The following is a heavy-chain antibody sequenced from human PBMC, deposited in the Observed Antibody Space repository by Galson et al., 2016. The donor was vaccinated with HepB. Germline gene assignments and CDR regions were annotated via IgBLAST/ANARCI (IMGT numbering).Heavy chain of an antibody. J-gene: IGHJ4*02. V-gene: IGHV4-59*01. CDR3: ARGGTLYLRY. D-gene: IGHD3-16*01. Sequence: ETLSLTCTVSAGFIPDTYWSWLRQSPGKGLEWIGYVSYSGTTTYNPSLRTRVTISIDTSNNQFSLNLNSVTAADTARYYCARGGTLYLRYWGQGTLITVSA. CDR1: AGFIPDTY. CDR2: VSYSGTT.